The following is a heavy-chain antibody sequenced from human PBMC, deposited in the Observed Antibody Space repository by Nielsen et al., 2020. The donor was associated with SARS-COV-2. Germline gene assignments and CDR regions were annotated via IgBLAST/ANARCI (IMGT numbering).Heavy chain of an antibody. Sequence: GESLKISCVASGFTFSDYEMDWVRQAPGKRLQWVAYIGSSGTTIYYADSVKGRFTISRDNAKKSLYLQLNSLRVEDTGVYYCARLWGSGIQWGQGTLVTVSS. J-gene: IGHJ4*02. V-gene: IGHV3-48*03. D-gene: IGHD1-26*01. CDR3: ARLWGSGIQ. CDR2: IGSSGTTI. CDR1: GFTFSDYE.